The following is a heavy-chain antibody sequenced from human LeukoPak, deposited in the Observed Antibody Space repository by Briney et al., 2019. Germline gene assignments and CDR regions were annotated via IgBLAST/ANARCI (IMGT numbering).Heavy chain of an antibody. CDR1: GGSISSSSYY. Sequence: SETLSLTCTVSGGSISSSSYYWGWIRQPPGKGLEWIGSIYYSGSTYYNPSLKSRATISVDTSQNQFSLRLRSVTAAATAVYYCARLSRHYDFWSGYPNDAFDTWGQGPMVTVSS. CDR3: ARLSRHYDFWSGYPNDAFDT. V-gene: IGHV4-39*01. J-gene: IGHJ3*02. D-gene: IGHD3-3*01. CDR2: IYYSGST.